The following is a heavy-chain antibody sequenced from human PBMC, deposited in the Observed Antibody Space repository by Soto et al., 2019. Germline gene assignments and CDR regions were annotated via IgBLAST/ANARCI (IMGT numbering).Heavy chain of an antibody. CDR3: AREAVVVVAATTKELDY. CDR2: ISSSSSTI. Sequence: EVQLVESGGGLVQPGGSLRLSCAASGFTFSSYSMNWVRQAPGKGLEWVSYISSSSSTIYYADSVKGRFTISRDNAKNSLYLQMNSLRAEDTAVYYCAREAVVVVAATTKELDYWGQGTLVTVSS. V-gene: IGHV3-48*01. D-gene: IGHD2-15*01. CDR1: GFTFSSYS. J-gene: IGHJ4*02.